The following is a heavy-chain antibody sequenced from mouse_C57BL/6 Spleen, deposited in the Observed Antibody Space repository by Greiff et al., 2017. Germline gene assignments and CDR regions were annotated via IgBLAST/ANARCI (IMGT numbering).Heavy chain of an antibody. V-gene: IGHV1-53*01. CDR3: ARGVITTVVALYAMDY. Sequence: QVQLQQPGTELVKPGASVKLSCKASGYTFTSYWMHWVKQRPGQGLEWIGKINPSNGGTNYNEKFKSKATLTVDKSSSTAYMQLSSLTSEDSAVYYCARGVITTVVALYAMDYWGQGTSVTVSS. D-gene: IGHD1-1*01. CDR2: INPSNGGT. J-gene: IGHJ4*01. CDR1: GYTFTSYW.